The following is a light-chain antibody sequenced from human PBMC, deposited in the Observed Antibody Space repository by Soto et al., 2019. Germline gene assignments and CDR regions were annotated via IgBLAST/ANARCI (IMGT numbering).Light chain of an antibody. CDR2: GAS. CDR1: QNIGIY. J-gene: IGKJ1*01. Sequence: DIQLTQSPSSLSASVGDRVTITCRASQNIGIYLNWYHQKAGKAPKLLVFGASTLQSGVPPRFSGSGSGTEVTLSIGSLQPEDFATYYCQHSHANPRTFGQGTKVE. CDR3: QHSHANPRT. V-gene: IGKV1-39*01.